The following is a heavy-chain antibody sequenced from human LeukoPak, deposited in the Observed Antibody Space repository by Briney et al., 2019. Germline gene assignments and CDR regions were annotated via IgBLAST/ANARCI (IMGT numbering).Heavy chain of an antibody. V-gene: IGHV4-38-2*02. CDR2: IYHSGST. CDR3: ARDRSEVALDPGPFDY. Sequence: PSETLSLTCTVSGYSISSGYYWGWIRQPPGKGLEWIGSIYHSGSTYYNPSLKSRVTISVDTSKNQFSLKLSSVTAADTAVYYCARDRSEVALDPGPFDYWGQGTLVTDSS. J-gene: IGHJ4*02. D-gene: IGHD1-14*01. CDR1: GYSISSGYY.